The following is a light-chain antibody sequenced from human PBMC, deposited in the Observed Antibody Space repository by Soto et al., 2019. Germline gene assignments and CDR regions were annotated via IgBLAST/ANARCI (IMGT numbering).Light chain of an antibody. Sequence: DTQMTQSPSYLSASVGDRISITCRASQTASNYVNWYQQKPGKAPTLLISATSTLQSGVPSRFRGSGSGTDFTLTITSLQPEDFATYYCQQTYTTPGTFGQGTKVAIK. J-gene: IGKJ1*01. V-gene: IGKV1-39*01. CDR2: ATS. CDR3: QQTYTTPGT. CDR1: QTASNY.